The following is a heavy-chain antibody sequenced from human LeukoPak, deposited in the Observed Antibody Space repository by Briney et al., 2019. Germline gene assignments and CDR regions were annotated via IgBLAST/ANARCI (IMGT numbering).Heavy chain of an antibody. CDR1: GGSFSGYY. V-gene: IGHV4-34*01. Sequence: SETLSLTCAVYGGSFSGYYWSWIRQPPGKGLEWIGEINHSGSTNYNPSLKSRVTISVDTSKNQFSLKLSSVTAADTAVYYCANLAQAAFSYWGQGTLVTVSS. CDR2: INHSGST. J-gene: IGHJ4*02. D-gene: IGHD2-15*01. CDR3: ANLAQAAFSY.